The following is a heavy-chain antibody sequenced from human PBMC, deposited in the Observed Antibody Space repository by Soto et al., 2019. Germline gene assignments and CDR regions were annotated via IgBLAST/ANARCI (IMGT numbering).Heavy chain of an antibody. V-gene: IGHV4-30-2*01. CDR2: IYHSGST. D-gene: IGHD6-13*01. Sequence: SETLSLTCAVSGGSISSDGYSWSWIRQPPGKGLEWIGYIYHSGSTYYNPSLKSRVTISVDRSKNQLSLKLSSVTAADTAVYYCARVGIAAAGEKSGYYYYYGMDVWGQGTTVTVSS. J-gene: IGHJ6*02. CDR1: GGSISSDGYS. CDR3: ARVGIAAAGEKSGYYYYYGMDV.